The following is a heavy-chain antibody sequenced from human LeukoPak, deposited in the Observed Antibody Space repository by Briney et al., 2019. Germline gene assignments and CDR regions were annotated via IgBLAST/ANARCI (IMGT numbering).Heavy chain of an antibody. CDR3: ARALNRRSGGTFDY. Sequence: KPSETLSLTCAVYGGSFSGYYWSWIRQPPGKGLEWIGEINHSGSTNYNPSLKSRVTISVDTSKNQFSLKLSSVTAADTAVYYCARALNRRSGGTFDYWGQGTLVTVSS. CDR1: GGSFSGYY. D-gene: IGHD2-15*01. J-gene: IGHJ4*02. V-gene: IGHV4-34*01. CDR2: INHSGST.